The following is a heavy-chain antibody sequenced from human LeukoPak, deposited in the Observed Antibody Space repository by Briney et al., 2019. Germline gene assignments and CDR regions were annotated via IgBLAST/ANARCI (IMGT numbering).Heavy chain of an antibody. Sequence: PGGSLRLSCAASGFTFSSYEMNWVRQAPEKGLEWVSYISSSGSIIHYADSVKGRFTISRDNSKNTLYLQMNSLRAEDTAVYYCASQESGRGGSYNFGYWGQGTLVTVSS. J-gene: IGHJ4*02. D-gene: IGHD1-26*01. V-gene: IGHV3-48*03. CDR3: ASQESGRGGSYNFGY. CDR1: GFTFSSYE. CDR2: ISSSGSII.